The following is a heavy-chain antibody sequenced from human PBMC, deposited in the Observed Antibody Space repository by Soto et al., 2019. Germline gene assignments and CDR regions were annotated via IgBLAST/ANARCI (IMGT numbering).Heavy chain of an antibody. J-gene: IGHJ4*02. Sequence: GVSVGLSSATSGVTFASYAMKWVRQAPGKGLEWLSYISSTSSTTYYADSVKGRFTISRDNAKNSLYLQMSSLRDEDTAVYYCARGGSVGYCSTTSCFALWGQGT. D-gene: IGHD2-2*01. CDR2: ISSTSSTT. V-gene: IGHV3-48*02. CDR3: ARGGSVGYCSTTSCFAL. CDR1: GVTFASYA.